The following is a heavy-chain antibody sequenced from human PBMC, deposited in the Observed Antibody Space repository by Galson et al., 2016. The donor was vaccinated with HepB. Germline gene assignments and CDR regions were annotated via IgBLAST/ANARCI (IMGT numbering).Heavy chain of an antibody. CDR2: ISYDRSNK. CDR3: AKDYSGYYFDGTGYYNAFDY. J-gene: IGHJ4*02. D-gene: IGHD3-22*01. V-gene: IGHV3-30*18. Sequence: SLRLSCAASGFTFSTYGMHWVRQAPGTGLEWVAVISYDRSNKNYAASVKGRFTISRDNSKNTLYLEMTSLREEDTAVYYCAKDYSGYYFDGTGYYNAFDYWGQGALVTVSS. CDR1: GFTFSTYG.